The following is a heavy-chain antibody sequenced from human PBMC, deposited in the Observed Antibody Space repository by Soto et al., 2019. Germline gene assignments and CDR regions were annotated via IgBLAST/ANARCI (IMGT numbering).Heavy chain of an antibody. CDR3: ARGKDYYGSGPLAAFDI. Sequence: QVQLQESGPGLVKPSETLSLTCTVSGGSISSYYWSWIRQPPGKGLEWIGYIYYSGSTNYNPSLKSRVTISVDTSKNQFSLKLSSVTAADTAVYYCARGKDYYGSGPLAAFDIWGQGTMVTVSS. V-gene: IGHV4-59*01. D-gene: IGHD3-10*01. CDR1: GGSISSYY. J-gene: IGHJ3*02. CDR2: IYYSGST.